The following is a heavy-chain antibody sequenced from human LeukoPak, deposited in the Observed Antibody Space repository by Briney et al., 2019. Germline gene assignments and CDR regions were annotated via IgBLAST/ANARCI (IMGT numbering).Heavy chain of an antibody. CDR1: GESISGFY. V-gene: IGHV4-59*12. Sequence: SETLSLTCTVSGESISGFYWNWIRQPPGKGLEWIGYIYYSGSTNYNPSLKSRVTISIDTSKNQFSLKLSSVTAADTAVYYCARGPDSPFFAFDIWGQGTMVTVSS. CDR2: IYYSGST. J-gene: IGHJ3*02. D-gene: IGHD3-16*01. CDR3: ARGPDSPFFAFDI.